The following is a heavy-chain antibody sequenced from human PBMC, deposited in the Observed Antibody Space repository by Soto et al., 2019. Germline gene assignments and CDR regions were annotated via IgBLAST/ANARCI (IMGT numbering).Heavy chain of an antibody. CDR3: AKRSPYSSGWYSPIFDY. J-gene: IGHJ4*02. D-gene: IGHD6-13*01. V-gene: IGHV3-23*01. Sequence: GSLRLCCAASGFSFSDYAMSWVRQAPGKGLEWVSVISESGGSTHYADSVRGRFTVSRDNSKNSLSLRMNSLRDEDTAVYFCAKRSPYSSGWYSPIFDYWGQGALVTVSS. CDR2: ISESGGST. CDR1: GFSFSDYA.